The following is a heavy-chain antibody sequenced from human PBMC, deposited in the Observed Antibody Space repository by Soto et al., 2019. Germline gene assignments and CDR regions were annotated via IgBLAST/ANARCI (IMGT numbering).Heavy chain of an antibody. CDR3: ARVVLRITIFFHFRMGV. J-gene: IGHJ6*02. D-gene: IGHD3-9*01. Sequence: PSETLSLTCAVSGGSISSINWWSWVRQPPGKGLEWIGEIYHSGSTNYNPSLKSRVTISVDKSKNQFSLNLSSVTAADTAVYYCARVVLRITIFFHFRMGVSGQRSTGTVCS. V-gene: IGHV4-4*02. CDR1: GGSISSINW. CDR2: IYHSGST.